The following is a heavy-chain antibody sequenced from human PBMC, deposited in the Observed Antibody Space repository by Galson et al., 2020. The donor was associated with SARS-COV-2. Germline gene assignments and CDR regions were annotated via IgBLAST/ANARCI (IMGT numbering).Heavy chain of an antibody. J-gene: IGHJ3*02. D-gene: IGHD2-8*02. CDR3: ARGVVLLVAGGDAFDI. Sequence: ASVKVSCKASGYTFTGYYMHWVRQAPGQGLEWMGWINPNSGGTNYAQKFQGRVTMTRDTSISTAYMELSRLRSDDTAVYYCARGVVLLVAGGDAFDIWGQGTMVTVSS. V-gene: IGHV1-2*02. CDR1: GYTFTGYY. CDR2: INPNSGGT.